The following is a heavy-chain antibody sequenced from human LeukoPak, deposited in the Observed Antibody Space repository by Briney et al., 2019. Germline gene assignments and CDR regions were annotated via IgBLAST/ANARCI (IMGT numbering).Heavy chain of an antibody. D-gene: IGHD2-15*01. Sequence: ASVKVSCQASGYTFTSYDINWVRQATGQGLEWMGWMNPNSGNTGYAQKFQGRVTMTRNTSISTAYMELSSLRSEDTAVYYCARRLESLDEDIVVVVAADNWFDPWGQGTLVTVSS. CDR1: GYTFTSYD. J-gene: IGHJ5*02. CDR2: MNPNSGNT. CDR3: ARRLESLDEDIVVVVAADNWFDP. V-gene: IGHV1-8*01.